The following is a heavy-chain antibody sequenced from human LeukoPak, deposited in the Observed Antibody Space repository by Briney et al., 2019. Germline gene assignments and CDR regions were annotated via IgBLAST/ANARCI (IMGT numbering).Heavy chain of an antibody. CDR3: ASVAGYYNWNYDY. Sequence: PGGSLRLSCAASGFTFSTYEINWVRQAPGKGLEWVSSISSSSSYIYYADSVKGRFAISRDNAKNSLYLQMNSLRAEDTAVYYCASVAGYYNWNYDYWGQGTLVTVSS. CDR2: ISSSSSYI. V-gene: IGHV3-21*01. D-gene: IGHD3-9*01. CDR1: GFTFSTYE. J-gene: IGHJ4*02.